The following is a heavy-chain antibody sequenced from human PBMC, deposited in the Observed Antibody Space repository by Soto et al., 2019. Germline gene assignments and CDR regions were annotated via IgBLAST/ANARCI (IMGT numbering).Heavy chain of an antibody. CDR2: ISGSGTGT. V-gene: IGHV3-23*01. Sequence: EVQLLESGGGLVQPGGSLRLSCAASGITFRNYALSWVRQAPGKGLEWVSGISGSGTGTYYADSVKGRFTISRDNSKSTVYLHMNSLRADDTAIYYCAKEGGGGTAMVTSYFDYWGQGTLVTVSS. D-gene: IGHD5-18*01. J-gene: IGHJ4*02. CDR3: AKEGGGGTAMVTSYFDY. CDR1: GITFRNYA.